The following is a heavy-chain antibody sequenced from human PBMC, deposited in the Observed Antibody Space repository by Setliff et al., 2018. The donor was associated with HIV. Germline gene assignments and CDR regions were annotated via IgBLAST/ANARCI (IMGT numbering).Heavy chain of an antibody. CDR2: IYASGST. D-gene: IGHD2-8*01. CDR1: GSSMRNYY. J-gene: IGHJ6*03. CDR3: ARDSYAVAYYYTDV. Sequence: PSETLSLTCNVSGSSMRNYYWSWIRQSAGKGMEWIGRIYASGSTNYNSSLKSRVTMSVDTTKNQLTLKLSSVTAADTAVYYCARDSYAVAYYYTDVWGEGTTVTVSS. V-gene: IGHV4-4*07.